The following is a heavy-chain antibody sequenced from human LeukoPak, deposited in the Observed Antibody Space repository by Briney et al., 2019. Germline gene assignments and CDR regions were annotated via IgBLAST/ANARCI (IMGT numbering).Heavy chain of an antibody. V-gene: IGHV4-38-2*02. CDR3: ARLGPDAFDI. J-gene: IGHJ3*02. CDR1: GYSISSGYY. Sequence: SETLSLTCTVSGYSISSGYYWGWIRQPPGQGLEWIGEINHSGSTNYNPSLKSRVTISVDTSKNQFSLKLSSVTAADTAVYYCARLGPDAFDIWGQGTMVTVSS. CDR2: INHSGST.